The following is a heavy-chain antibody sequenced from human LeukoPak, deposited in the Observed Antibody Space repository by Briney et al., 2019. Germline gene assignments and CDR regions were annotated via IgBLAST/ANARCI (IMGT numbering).Heavy chain of an antibody. Sequence: ASVKVSCKASGYTFTSYGISWVRQAPGQGFEWMGWISAYNGNTNYAQKLQGRVTMTTDTSTSTAYMELRSLRSDDTAVYYCAASVAGNNWFDPWGQGTLVTVSS. CDR2: ISAYNGNT. J-gene: IGHJ5*02. CDR3: AASVAGNNWFDP. CDR1: GYTFTSYG. D-gene: IGHD6-19*01. V-gene: IGHV1-18*01.